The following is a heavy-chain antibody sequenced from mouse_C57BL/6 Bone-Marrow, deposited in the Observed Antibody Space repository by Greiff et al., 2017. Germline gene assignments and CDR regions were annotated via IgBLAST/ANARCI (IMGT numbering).Heavy chain of an antibody. CDR1: GYTFTDYY. Sequence: VQLQQSGPELVKPGASVKISCKASGYTFTDYYMNWVKQSHGKSLEWIGDINPNNGGTSYNQKFKGKATLTVDKSSSPAYMELRSLTSEDSAVYYCARGSGNWFAYWGQGTLVTVSA. J-gene: IGHJ3*01. CDR2: INPNNGGT. V-gene: IGHV1-26*01. D-gene: IGHD1-3*01. CDR3: ARGSGNWFAY.